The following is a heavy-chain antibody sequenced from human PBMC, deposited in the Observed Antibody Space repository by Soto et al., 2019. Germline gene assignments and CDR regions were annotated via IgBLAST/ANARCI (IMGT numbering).Heavy chain of an antibody. D-gene: IGHD6-13*01. CDR3: ARLPRSAAAGVPVYYFDY. CDR1: GGSISSYY. V-gene: IGHV4-4*07. CDR2: IYTSGST. Sequence: ETLSLTCTVSGGSISSYYWSWIRQPAGKGLEWIGRIYTSGSTNYNPSLKSRVTMSVDTSKNQFSLKLSSVTAADTAVYYCARLPRSAAAGVPVYYFDYWGQGTLVTVSS. J-gene: IGHJ4*02.